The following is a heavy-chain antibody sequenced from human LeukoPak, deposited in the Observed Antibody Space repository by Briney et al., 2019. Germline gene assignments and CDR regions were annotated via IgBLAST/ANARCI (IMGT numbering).Heavy chain of an antibody. J-gene: IGHJ6*02. V-gene: IGHV1-18*04. CDR2: INANNGNI. CDR1: GYTFTKYG. D-gene: IGHD3-9*01. Sequence: ASVKVSCKASGYTFTKYGVSWVRQAPGQGLEWIGWINANNGNINYAQNLQGRVTVTTDTSTSTAYMELRSLRSDDTAVYYCARDCSSSYDILTGWPRGMDVWGQGTTVTVSS. CDR3: ARDCSSSYDILTGWPRGMDV.